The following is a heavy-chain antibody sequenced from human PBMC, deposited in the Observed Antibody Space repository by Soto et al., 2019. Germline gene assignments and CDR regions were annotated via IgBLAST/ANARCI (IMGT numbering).Heavy chain of an antibody. CDR2: IYYSGST. D-gene: IGHD6-19*01. J-gene: IGHJ3*02. CDR1: GGSSGSGDYY. Sequence: PSETLSLSCTVSGGSSGSGDYYWSGIRQPTGKDLEWIGYIYYSGSTYYNPSLKSRVTISVDTSKNQFSLNQSSVTAADTAVFYCVRCGCSRVDAFAISGQGTTVTVSS. V-gene: IGHV4-30-4*02. CDR3: VRCGCSRVDAFAI.